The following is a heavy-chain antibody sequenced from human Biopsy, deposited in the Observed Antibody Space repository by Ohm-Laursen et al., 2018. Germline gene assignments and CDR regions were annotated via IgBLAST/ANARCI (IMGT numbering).Heavy chain of an antibody. CDR2: IIPILGTV. CDR1: GDTFTTSA. Sequence: SVKISCKSSGDTFTTSAISWVRQVPGQGLDWMGRIIPILGTVDYGQNFQGRVTIRADTSTTFLELTSLRYDDTAVYYCASGNIGGVGLDVWGLGTTVTVSS. V-gene: IGHV1-69*04. D-gene: IGHD3-10*01. CDR3: ASGNIGGVGLDV. J-gene: IGHJ6*02.